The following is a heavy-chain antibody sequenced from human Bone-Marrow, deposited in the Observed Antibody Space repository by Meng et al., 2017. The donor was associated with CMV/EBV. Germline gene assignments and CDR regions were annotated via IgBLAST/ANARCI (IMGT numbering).Heavy chain of an antibody. D-gene: IGHD4-17*01. J-gene: IGHJ4*02. CDR1: GYTFTSYG. Sequence: SGYTFTSYGISWVRQAPGQGLEWMGWISAYNGNTNYAQKLQGRFTISRDNSKNTLYLQMNSLRAEDTAVYYCARGGQYGDYFSPLDYWGQGTLVTVSS. V-gene: IGHV1-18*01. CDR2: ISAYNGNT. CDR3: ARGGQYGDYFSPLDY.